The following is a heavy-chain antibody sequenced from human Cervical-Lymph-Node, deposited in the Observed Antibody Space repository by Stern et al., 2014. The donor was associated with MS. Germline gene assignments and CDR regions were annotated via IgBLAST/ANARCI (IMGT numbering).Heavy chain of an antibody. V-gene: IGHV4-59*01. J-gene: IGHJ4*02. Sequence: QVQLQESGPGLVKPSETLSLTCTVSGGSISSYYWSWIRPPPGHGLEWIGYIYYSGSTNYNPPLKSRVTISVDTSKNQFSLKLSSVTAADTAVYYCARTTNQYRNFDYWGQGTLVTVSS. CDR3: ARTTNQYRNFDY. D-gene: IGHD1-14*01. CDR1: GGSISSYY. CDR2: IYYSGST.